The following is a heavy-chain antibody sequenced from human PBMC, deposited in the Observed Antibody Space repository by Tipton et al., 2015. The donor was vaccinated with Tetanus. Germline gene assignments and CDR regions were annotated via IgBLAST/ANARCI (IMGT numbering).Heavy chain of an antibody. V-gene: IGHV4-34*01. CDR3: ARGNGYSYGYGY. J-gene: IGHJ4*02. Sequence: TLSLTCAVYGGSFSGYYWSWIRQPPGKGLEWIGEINHSGSTNYNPSLKSRVTISVDTSKNQFSLKLSSVTAADTAVYYCARGNGYSYGYGYWGQGTLVTVSS. D-gene: IGHD5-18*01. CDR2: INHSGST. CDR1: GGSFSGYY.